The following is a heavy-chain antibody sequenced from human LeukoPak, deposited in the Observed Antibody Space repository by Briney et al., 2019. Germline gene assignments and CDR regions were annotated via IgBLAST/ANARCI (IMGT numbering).Heavy chain of an antibody. CDR1: GGSLSSSSYY. D-gene: IGHD6-13*01. J-gene: IGHJ1*01. Sequence: SETLSLTRTVSGGSLSSSSYYWGWIRQPPGKGLEWIGYIYYSGSTYYNPSLKSRVTISVDTSKNQFSLKLSSVTAADTAVYYCARGGSSSFRNFQHWGQGTLVTVSS. V-gene: IGHV4-30-4*08. CDR3: ARGGSSSFRNFQH. CDR2: IYYSGST.